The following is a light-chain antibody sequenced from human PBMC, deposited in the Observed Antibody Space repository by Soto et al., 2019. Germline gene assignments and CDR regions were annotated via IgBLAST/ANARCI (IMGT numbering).Light chain of an antibody. CDR2: GAS. V-gene: IGKV3-15*01. Sequence: EIVMTQSPATLSVSPGERATLSCRASQSVSSNVAWYQQKPGQAPRLLIYGASTRATGIPARFSGSGSGTEFTLTISSLQSEDFAIYYCQPYNNWPPWTFGQGTKVEIK. CDR1: QSVSSN. CDR3: QPYNNWPPWT. J-gene: IGKJ1*01.